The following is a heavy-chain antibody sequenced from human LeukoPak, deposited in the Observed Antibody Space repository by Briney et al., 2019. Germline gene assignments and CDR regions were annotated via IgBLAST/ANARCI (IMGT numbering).Heavy chain of an antibody. CDR1: GGSISSYY. CDR2: IYTSGST. D-gene: IGHD6-19*01. CDR3: ARDSGYSSGWSGDYYYYYGMDV. V-gene: IGHV4-4*07. J-gene: IGHJ6*02. Sequence: SETLSLTCTVSGGSISSYYWSWIRQPAGKGLEWVGRIYTSGSTNYNPSLKSRVTMSVDTSKNQFSLKLSSVTAADTAVYYCARDSGYSSGWSGDYYYYYGMDVWGQGTTVTVSS.